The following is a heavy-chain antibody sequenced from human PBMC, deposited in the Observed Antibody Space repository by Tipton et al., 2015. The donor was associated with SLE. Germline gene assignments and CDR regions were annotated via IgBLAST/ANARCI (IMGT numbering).Heavy chain of an antibody. J-gene: IGHJ4*02. CDR1: GDSISNYY. CDR3: ARDRGLMLYYFDY. D-gene: IGHD3-10*01. CDR2: IYNSGNT. Sequence: TLSLTCTVSGDSISNYYWSWIRQPPGKGLDWIGYIYNSGNTNYNPSLKSRVTISVDTSKKQFSLTLNSVNTADTAVYYCARDRGLMLYYFDYWGRGTLVTVSS. V-gene: IGHV4-59*01.